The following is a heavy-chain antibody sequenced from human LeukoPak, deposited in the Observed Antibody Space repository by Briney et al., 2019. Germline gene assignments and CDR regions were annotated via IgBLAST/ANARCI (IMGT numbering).Heavy chain of an antibody. D-gene: IGHD2-15*01. CDR3: AGEPGYCSGGSCYGGWFAP. CDR2: INHNGGT. CDR1: GGSFSGYY. Sequence: SGTLSLTCAVYGGSFSGYYWSWIRQPAGKGLEWVGEINHNGGTDYSPSLKSRVTISVDTSKNQLSLKLRSVTAADTAVYYCAGEPGYCSGGSCYGGWFAPWGQGTLVTVSS. V-gene: IGHV4-34*01. J-gene: IGHJ5*02.